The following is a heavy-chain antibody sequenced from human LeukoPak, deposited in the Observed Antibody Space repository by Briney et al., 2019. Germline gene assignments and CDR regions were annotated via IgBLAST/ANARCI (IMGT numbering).Heavy chain of an antibody. Sequence: GGSLRLSCAASGFIFGNYGMHWVRQVPGKGLEWVAVIWYDGSNKYYADSVKGRFTISRDNSRNTLYLQMNSLRAEDTAVYYCARKPLSYSDYEVDYWGQGTLVTVSS. J-gene: IGHJ4*02. V-gene: IGHV3-33*01. CDR2: IWYDGSNK. CDR3: ARKPLSYSDYEVDY. CDR1: GFIFGNYG. D-gene: IGHD4-11*01.